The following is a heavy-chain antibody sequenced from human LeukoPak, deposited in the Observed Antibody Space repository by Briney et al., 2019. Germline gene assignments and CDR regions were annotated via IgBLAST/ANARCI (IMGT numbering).Heavy chain of an antibody. CDR3: TRPPRNDYNDAFDI. V-gene: IGHV3-73*01. J-gene: IGHJ3*02. CDR1: GFTISGSS. CDR2: IRSKAHSYAS. D-gene: IGHD5-24*01. Sequence: HPGGSLKLSCAASGFTISGSSMRWVRQASGKGLEWVGRIRSKAHSYASAYAASVKGRFTISRDDSKNTAYLRMNSLKSDDTAVYYCTRPPRNDYNDAFDIWGQGTMVTVS.